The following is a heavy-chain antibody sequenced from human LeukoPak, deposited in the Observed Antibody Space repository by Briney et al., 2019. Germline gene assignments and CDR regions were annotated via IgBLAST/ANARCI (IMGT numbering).Heavy chain of an antibody. CDR3: VKNFWSDLYSYYYMDV. D-gene: IGHD3-3*01. V-gene: IGHV3-23*01. CDR2: IGKSGGST. J-gene: IGHJ6*03. CDR1: GFTFSSYA. Sequence: PGGSLRLSCAASGFTFSSYAMSWVRRAPGKGLEWVSGIGKSGGSTYYADSVKGRFTISRDNSKITLYLQMNSLRAEDTAVYYCVKNFWSDLYSYYYMDVWGKGTTVTVSS.